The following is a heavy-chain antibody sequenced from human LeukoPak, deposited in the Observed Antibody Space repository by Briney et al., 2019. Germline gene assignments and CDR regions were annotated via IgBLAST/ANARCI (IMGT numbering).Heavy chain of an antibody. CDR1: GFTFSTYE. CDR3: ARDGDLTPAVPFDY. D-gene: IGHD6-25*01. CDR2: ISSSGSTI. Sequence: GGSLRLSCAASGFTFSTYEMNWVRQAPGKGLEWVSYISSSGSTIYYADSMKGRFTISRDNAKNSLYLQLNSLRAEDTAIYYCARDGDLTPAVPFDYWGQGTLVTVSS. V-gene: IGHV3-48*03. J-gene: IGHJ4*02.